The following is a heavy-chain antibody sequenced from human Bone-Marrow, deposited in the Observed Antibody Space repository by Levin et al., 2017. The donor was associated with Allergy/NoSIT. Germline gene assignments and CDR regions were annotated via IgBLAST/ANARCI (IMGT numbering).Heavy chain of an antibody. CDR3: ARDMSGSYAFDY. Sequence: LSLPCAASEFTFDDSGMSWVRQAPGKGLEWVSGINWNGGSTAYIDSVKGRFTISRDNAKNSLYLQMNSLRAEDTALYFCARDMSGSYAFDYWGQGTLVSVSS. CDR1: EFTFDDSG. V-gene: IGHV3-20*04. D-gene: IGHD1-26*01. CDR2: INWNGGST. J-gene: IGHJ4*02.